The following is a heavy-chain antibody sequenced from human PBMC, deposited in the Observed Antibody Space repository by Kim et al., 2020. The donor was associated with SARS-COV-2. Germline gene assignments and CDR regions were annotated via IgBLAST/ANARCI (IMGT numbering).Heavy chain of an antibody. J-gene: IGHJ4*02. CDR2: IIPILGIA. CDR3: ARWAEEDPAGGIDY. D-gene: IGHD6-19*01. Sequence: SVKVSCKASGGTFSSYAISWVRQAPGQGLEWMGRIIPILGIANYAQKFQGRVTITADKSTSTAYMELSSLRSEDTAVYYCARWAEEDPAGGIDYWGQGTLVTVSS. CDR1: GGTFSSYA. V-gene: IGHV1-69*04.